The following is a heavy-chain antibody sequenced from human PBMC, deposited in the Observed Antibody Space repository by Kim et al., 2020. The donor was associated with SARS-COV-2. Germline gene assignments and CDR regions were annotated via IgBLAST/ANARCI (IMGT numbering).Heavy chain of an antibody. CDR3: AREFPEYYDSSGYYPRWFDP. Sequence: SETLSLTCTVSGGSISSGGYYWSWIRQHPGKGLEWIGYIHYSGSTYYNPSLKSRVTISVDTSKNQFSLKLSSVTAADTAVYYCAREFPEYYDSSGYYPRWFDPWGQGTLVTVSS. CDR2: IHYSGST. V-gene: IGHV4-31*03. CDR1: GGSISSGGYY. D-gene: IGHD3-22*01. J-gene: IGHJ5*02.